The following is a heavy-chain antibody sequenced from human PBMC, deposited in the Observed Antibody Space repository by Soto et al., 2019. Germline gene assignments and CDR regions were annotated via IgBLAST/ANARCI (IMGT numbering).Heavy chain of an antibody. CDR3: ARNPTV. V-gene: IGHV4-4*02. Sequence: SETLSLTCAVSGGSISSSNWWSWVRQPPGKGLEWIGYIYYSGSTYYNPSLKSRVTISVDTSKNQFSLKLSSVTAADTAVYYCARNPTVWGQGTLVTVSS. CDR1: GGSISSSNW. CDR2: IYYSGST. D-gene: IGHD4-17*01. J-gene: IGHJ4*02.